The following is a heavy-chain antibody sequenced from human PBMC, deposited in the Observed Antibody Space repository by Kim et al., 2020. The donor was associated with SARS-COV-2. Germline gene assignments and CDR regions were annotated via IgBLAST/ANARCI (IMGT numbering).Heavy chain of an antibody. D-gene: IGHD6-13*01. V-gene: IGHV3-7*03. Sequence: GGSLRLSCAAAGFTFPDYWVNWVRQAPGKGLEWVASIKQDGSEKYYVDSVKGRFTISRDNAKRSVDLKMNSLRAEDTAVYFCARDGTAPGLYFDSWGQGALVTVSS. J-gene: IGHJ4*02. CDR2: IKQDGSEK. CDR1: GFTFPDYW. CDR3: ARDGTAPGLYFDS.